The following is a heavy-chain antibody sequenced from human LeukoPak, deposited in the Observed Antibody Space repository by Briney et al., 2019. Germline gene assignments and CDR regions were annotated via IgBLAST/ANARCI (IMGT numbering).Heavy chain of an antibody. CDR2: ISWNSGSI. D-gene: IGHD3-22*01. V-gene: IGHV3-9*01. Sequence: GGFLRLSCAASGFTFDDYAMHWVRQAPGKGLEWASGISWNSGSIGYADSVKGRFTISRDNAKNSLYLQMNSLRAEDTALYYCAKAKGYYYDSSGYLSSDWGQGTLVTVSS. CDR3: AKAKGYYYDSSGYLSSD. CDR1: GFTFDDYA. J-gene: IGHJ4*02.